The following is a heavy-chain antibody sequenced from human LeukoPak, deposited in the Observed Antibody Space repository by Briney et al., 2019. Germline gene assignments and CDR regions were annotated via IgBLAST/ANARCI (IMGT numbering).Heavy chain of an antibody. CDR2: IYYSGST. CDR1: GGSISSSNW. Sequence: SSETLSLTCAVSGGSISSSNWWSWVRQPPGKGLEWIGYIYYSGSTNYNPSLKSRVTISVDTSKNQFSLKLSSVTAADTAVYYCAGSGYSYGPRFDYWGQGTLVTVSS. J-gene: IGHJ4*02. CDR3: AGSGYSYGPRFDY. V-gene: IGHV4-4*02. D-gene: IGHD5-18*01.